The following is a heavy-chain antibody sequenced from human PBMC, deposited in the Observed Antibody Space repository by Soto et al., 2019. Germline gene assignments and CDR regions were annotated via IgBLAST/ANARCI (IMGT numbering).Heavy chain of an antibody. J-gene: IGHJ6*04. V-gene: IGHV3-64*01. CDR2: ISSNGVGT. D-gene: IGHD6-6*01. Sequence: EVHLGESGGGLVQHGGSLRLSCAASGFTLSGSAMDWVRQAPGKGLGYVSGISSNGVGTCYAKSVPGRFTIARENSRNTVYVQMGRLRPAVLDVYYCATRARPDFYVMAVGGKGTTVTVSS. CDR1: GFTLSGSA. CDR3: ATRARPDFYVMAV.